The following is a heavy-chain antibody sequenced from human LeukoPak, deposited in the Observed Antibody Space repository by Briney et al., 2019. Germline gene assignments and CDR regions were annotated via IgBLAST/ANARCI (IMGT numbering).Heavy chain of an antibody. CDR2: IYYSGST. CDR3: AREGPGTFYSGYDALLGD. D-gene: IGHD5-12*01. Sequence: TSETLSLTCTVSGGSISSGDYYWSWIRQPPGKGLEWIGYIYYSGSTYYNPSLKSRVTISVDTSKDQFSLKLSSVTAADTAVYYCAREGPGTFYSGYDALLGDWGQGTLVTVSS. V-gene: IGHV4-30-4*01. CDR1: GGSISSGDYY. J-gene: IGHJ4*02.